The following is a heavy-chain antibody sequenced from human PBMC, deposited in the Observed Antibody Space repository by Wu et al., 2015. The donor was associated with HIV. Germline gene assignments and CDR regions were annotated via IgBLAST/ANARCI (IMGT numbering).Heavy chain of an antibody. CDR2: IDPDYGDT. D-gene: IGHD3-9*01. CDR3: ARGWTSGYYGGYYYDL. V-gene: IGHV1-18*01. CDR1: GYTFANYG. Sequence: QVQLIQSGTEVKKPGASVKVSCTTSGYTFANYGINWVRQAPGQGLEWMGRIDPDYGDTNYSHKFQGRVTMTRDTSLTTVYLELTNLLSDDTAVYYCARGWTSGYYGGYYYDLWGQGTLVTVSS. J-gene: IGHJ4*02.